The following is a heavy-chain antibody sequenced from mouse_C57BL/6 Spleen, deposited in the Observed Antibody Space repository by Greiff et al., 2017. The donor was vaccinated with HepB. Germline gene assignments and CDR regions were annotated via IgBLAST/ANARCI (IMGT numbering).Heavy chain of an antibody. CDR3: ARRSSNLDY. CDR1: GYSITSGYY. V-gene: IGHV3-6*01. Sequence: ESGPGLVKPSQSLSLTCSVTGYSITSGYYWNWIRQFPGNKLEWMGYISYDGSNNYNPSLKNRISITRDTSKNQFFLKLNSVTTEDTATYYCARRSSNLDYWGQGTTLTVSS. J-gene: IGHJ2*01. D-gene: IGHD2-5*01. CDR2: ISYDGSN.